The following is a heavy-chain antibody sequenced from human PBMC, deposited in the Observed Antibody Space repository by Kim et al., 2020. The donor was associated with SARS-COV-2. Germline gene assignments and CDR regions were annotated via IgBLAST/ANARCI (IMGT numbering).Heavy chain of an antibody. J-gene: IGHJ4*02. CDR2: IYYSGST. V-gene: IGHV4-39*01. Sequence: SETLSLTCTVSGGSISSSSYYWGWIRQPPGKGLEWIGSIYYSGSTYYNPSLKSRVTISVHTSKNQFSLKLSSVTAADTAVYYCARQYDILTGYPAYYFDYWGQGTLVTVSS. D-gene: IGHD3-9*01. CDR3: ARQYDILTGYPAYYFDY. CDR1: GGSISSSSYY.